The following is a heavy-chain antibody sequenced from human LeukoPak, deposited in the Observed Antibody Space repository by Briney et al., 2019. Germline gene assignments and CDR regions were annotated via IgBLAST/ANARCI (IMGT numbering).Heavy chain of an antibody. CDR2: TNHSGST. CDR1: GGSFSGYY. D-gene: IGHD3-10*01. Sequence: SETLSLTCAVYGGSFSGYYWSWIRQPPGKGLEWIGETNHSGSTNYNPSLKSRVTISVDTSKNQFSLKLSPVTAADTAVYYCASKRMVVHWFDPWGQGTLVTVSS. J-gene: IGHJ5*02. CDR3: ASKRMVVHWFDP. V-gene: IGHV4-34*01.